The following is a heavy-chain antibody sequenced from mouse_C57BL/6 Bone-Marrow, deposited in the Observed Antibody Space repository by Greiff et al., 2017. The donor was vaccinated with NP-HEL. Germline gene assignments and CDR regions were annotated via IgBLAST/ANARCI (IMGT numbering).Heavy chain of an antibody. CDR1: GYTFTSYW. D-gene: IGHD1-1*01. J-gene: IGHJ3*01. CDR2: IDPSDSYT. CDR3: AREEAYYYGSSWRWFAY. V-gene: IGHV1-59*01. Sequence: QVQLQQPGAELVRPGTSVKLSCKASGYTFTSYWMHWVKQRPGQGLEWIGVIDPSDSYTNYNQKFKGKATLTVDTSSSTAYMQLSSLTSEDSAVYYCAREEAYYYGSSWRWFAYWGQGTLVTVSA.